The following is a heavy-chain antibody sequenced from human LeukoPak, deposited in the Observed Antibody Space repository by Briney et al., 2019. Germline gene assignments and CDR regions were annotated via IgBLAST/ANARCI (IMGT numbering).Heavy chain of an antibody. V-gene: IGHV1-8*03. CDR3: ARMFIAAAGTDAFDI. J-gene: IGHJ3*02. D-gene: IGHD6-13*01. CDR1: GYTFTRYD. Sequence: ASVKVSCKASGYTFTRYDINWVRQATGQGLEWMGWMNPNSGNTGYAQKFQGRVTITRNTSISTAYMELSSLRSEDTAVYYCARMFIAAAGTDAFDIWGQGTMVTVSS. CDR2: MNPNSGNT.